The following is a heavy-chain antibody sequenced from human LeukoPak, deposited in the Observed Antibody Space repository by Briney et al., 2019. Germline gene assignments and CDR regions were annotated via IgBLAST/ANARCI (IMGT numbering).Heavy chain of an antibody. CDR2: ISPGTI. J-gene: IGHJ6*01. V-gene: IGHV3-48*01. D-gene: IGHD2-15*01. Sequence: GGSLRLSCTASKFTFSHYGMQWVRQAPGKGLEWVSYISPGTIYYADSVKGRFTISRDNAKNSLYLQMNSLRAEDTAVYYCTRDGRVAYEMDVWGQGTTVTVSS. CDR1: KFTFSHYG. CDR3: TRDGRVAYEMDV.